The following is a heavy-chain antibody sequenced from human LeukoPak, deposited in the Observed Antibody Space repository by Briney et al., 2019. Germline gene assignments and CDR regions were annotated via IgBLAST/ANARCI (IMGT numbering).Heavy chain of an antibody. J-gene: IGHJ4*02. CDR1: GFTFDDYA. V-gene: IGHV3-9*01. CDR3: AKHNGWHCSSLCCYWAFDY. Sequence: PGRSLRLSCAASGFTFDDYAMYWIRQAPGKGLEWVSGINWNSGDIGYANSVKGRFTISRDNAMNSLYLQMNSLKPDDTAFYFCAKHNGWHCSSLCCYWAFDYWGQGILVTVSS. CDR2: INWNSGDI. D-gene: IGHD2-2*01.